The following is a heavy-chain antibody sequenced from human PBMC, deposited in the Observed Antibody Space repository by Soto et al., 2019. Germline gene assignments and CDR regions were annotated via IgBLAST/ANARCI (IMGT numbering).Heavy chain of an antibody. CDR2: INSDGSDT. D-gene: IGHD2-15*01. Sequence: EVQLEESGGGLVQPGGSLRVSCAASGFTFSRFWMHWVRQAPGMGLVWVSRINSDGSDTNYADSVKGRFTISRDNAKNTLYLQMNSLRAEDTAVYYCARAGGSCSGGSCTRRYVYGMDVWGQGTTVTVSS. J-gene: IGHJ6*02. V-gene: IGHV3-74*01. CDR1: GFTFSRFW. CDR3: ARAGGSCSGGSCTRRYVYGMDV.